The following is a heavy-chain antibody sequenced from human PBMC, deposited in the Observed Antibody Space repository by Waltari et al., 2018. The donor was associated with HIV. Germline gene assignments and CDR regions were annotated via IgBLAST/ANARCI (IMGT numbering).Heavy chain of an antibody. CDR2: LYYSGTT. J-gene: IGHJ4*02. CDR3: ARGAYCSGGSCFFDH. Sequence: QLQLQESGPGLVKPSETLSLTCTVSSGSISSISYYWGWIRQPPGKGLEWIGSLYYSGTTYYNPSLKSRVTISVDTSKNQFSLKLSSVTAADTTVYYCARGAYCSGGSCFFDHWGQGTPVTVSS. D-gene: IGHD2-15*01. V-gene: IGHV4-39*01. CDR1: SGSISSISYY.